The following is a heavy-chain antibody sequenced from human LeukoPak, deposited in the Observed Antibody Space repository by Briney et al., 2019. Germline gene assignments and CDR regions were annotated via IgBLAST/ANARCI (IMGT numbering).Heavy chain of an antibody. CDR3: TRAPHPRCSSSGCYLDY. CDR1: GFTFSNAW. V-gene: IGHV3-15*08. Sequence: PGGSLRLSCAASGFTFSNAWMSWVRQAPGKGLEWVGFIQAKAYGEATKYAASVHGRFSISRDDSQSTANLQMNDLKTEATAVYYCTRAPHPRCSSSGCYLDYWGQGTRVTVSS. D-gene: IGHD2-2*01. CDR2: IQAKAYGEAT. J-gene: IGHJ4*02.